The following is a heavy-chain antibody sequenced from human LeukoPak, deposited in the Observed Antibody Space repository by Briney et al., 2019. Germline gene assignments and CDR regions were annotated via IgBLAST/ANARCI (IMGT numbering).Heavy chain of an antibody. J-gene: IGHJ4*02. V-gene: IGHV5-51*01. D-gene: IGHD2-2*01. CDR3: ARLGTSCYARCSDY. Sequence: GESLKISCKGSGYRFTNYWIAWVRQMPGKGLEWMGIIYPGDSDTRYSPSFQGQVTISADKSISTAYLQWSSLKASDTAMYYCARLGTSCYARCSDYWGQGTLVTVSS. CDR1: GYRFTNYW. CDR2: IYPGDSDT.